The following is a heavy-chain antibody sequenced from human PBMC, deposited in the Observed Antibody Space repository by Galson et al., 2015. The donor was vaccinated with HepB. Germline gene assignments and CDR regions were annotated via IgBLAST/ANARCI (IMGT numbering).Heavy chain of an antibody. CDR3: ASLSSDTSGWYHFDY. V-gene: IGHV3-66*01. CDR1: GFTVNNKY. D-gene: IGHD6-19*01. J-gene: IGHJ4*02. CDR2: FKSDGTT. Sequence: SLRLSCAASGFTVNNKYMNWVRQAPGKGLEWVSFFKSDGTTYYADSVKGRFTISRDNSKNMVYLEMNNLRAEDTAVYYCASLSSDTSGWYHFDYWGQGTLVTVSS.